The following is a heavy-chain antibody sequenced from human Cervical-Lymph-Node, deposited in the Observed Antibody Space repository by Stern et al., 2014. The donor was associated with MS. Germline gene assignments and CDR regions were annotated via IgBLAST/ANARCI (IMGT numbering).Heavy chain of an antibody. CDR1: GYKFSIYW. Sequence: VQLMQSGAELIRPGESLKISCKGSGYKFSIYWIAWVRQMPGKGLEWMGIIYPGDSETRYSPSFQGQVTMSADKSTSTAYLQWSSLNASDTAMYFCARQTTAWASDVWGQGTLVTVSP. V-gene: IGHV5-51*01. D-gene: IGHD1-14*01. CDR3: ARQTTAWASDV. CDR2: IYPGDSET. J-gene: IGHJ4*02.